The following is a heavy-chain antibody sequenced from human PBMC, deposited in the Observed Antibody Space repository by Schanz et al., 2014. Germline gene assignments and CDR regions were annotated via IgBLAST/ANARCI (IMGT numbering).Heavy chain of an antibody. Sequence: QVDLVESGGGVVQPGRSLTLSCAVSTSLFSRSVIHWVRQAPGKGLEWVAVMWNDGIKTHYADSVKGRFTISRDNSKNTLYLQVNSLRAEDTAVYYCAKDQGSYDSGSYSCFDYWGQGTLVAVSS. D-gene: IGHD3-10*01. CDR2: MWNDGIKT. V-gene: IGHV3-33*06. J-gene: IGHJ4*02. CDR3: AKDQGSYDSGSYSCFDY. CDR1: TSLFSRSV.